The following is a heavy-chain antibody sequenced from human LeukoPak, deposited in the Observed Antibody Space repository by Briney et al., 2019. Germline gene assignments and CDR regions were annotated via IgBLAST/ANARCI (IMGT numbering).Heavy chain of an antibody. CDR2: ISSSGSTI. Sequence: GGSLRLSCAASGFTFSSYEMNWVRQAPGKGQEWVSYISSSGSTIYYADSVKGRFTISRDNAKNSVYLQMNSLSAEDTAVYYCVRVAYDVLTGYENYYDYWGQGTLVTVSS. CDR3: VRVAYDVLTGYENYYDY. D-gene: IGHD3-9*01. J-gene: IGHJ4*02. CDR1: GFTFSSYE. V-gene: IGHV3-48*03.